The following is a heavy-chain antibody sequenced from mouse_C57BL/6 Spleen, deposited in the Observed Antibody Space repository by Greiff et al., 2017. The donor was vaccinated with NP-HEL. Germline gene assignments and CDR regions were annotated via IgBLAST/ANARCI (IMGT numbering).Heavy chain of an antibody. CDR1: GFTFSDYY. CDR3: ARFYYDYDEGRNAMDY. CDR2: INYDGSST. V-gene: IGHV5-16*01. J-gene: IGHJ4*01. Sequence: EVQLVESEGGLVQPGSSMKLSCTASGFTFSDYYMAWVRQVPEKGLEWVANINYDGSSTYYLDSLKSRFIISRDNAKNILYLQMSSLKSEDTATYYCARFYYDYDEGRNAMDYWGQGTSVTVSS. D-gene: IGHD2-4*01.